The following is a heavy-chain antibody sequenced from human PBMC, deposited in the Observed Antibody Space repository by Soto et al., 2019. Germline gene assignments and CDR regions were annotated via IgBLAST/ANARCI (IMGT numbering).Heavy chain of an antibody. Sequence: SEALSLTCAVSGASMNSSDWWNLVRQPPGRGLEWIGEIYHGGNIYYNPSLKSRVTMSLDQSKDQLSLMLTSVTAAVTAVYYCARDHQHSSILSFDGWGQGILVTVSS. CDR2: IYHGGNI. J-gene: IGHJ4*01. D-gene: IGHD2-21*01. V-gene: IGHV4-4*02. CDR3: ARDHQHSSILSFDG. CDR1: GASMNSSDW.